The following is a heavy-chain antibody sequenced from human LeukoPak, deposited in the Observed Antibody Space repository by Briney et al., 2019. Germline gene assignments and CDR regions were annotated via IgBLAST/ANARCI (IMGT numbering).Heavy chain of an antibody. CDR3: ARNPREAGNWFDS. V-gene: IGHV1-2*02. J-gene: IGHJ5*01. CDR1: GYIFTDNY. Sequence: GASVKVSCKASGYIFTDNYIHWVRQAPGQGFEYMGWVNPDSGLTNYVQKFQGRVTLTRDTSISTAYMDLGSLRSDDTAVYYCARNPREAGNWFDSWGQGTLVTVSS. CDR2: VNPDSGLT.